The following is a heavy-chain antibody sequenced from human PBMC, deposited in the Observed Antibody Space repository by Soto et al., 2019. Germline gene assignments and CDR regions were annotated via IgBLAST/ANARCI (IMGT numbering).Heavy chain of an antibody. Sequence: RLSCAASGFTFSSYAMSWVRQAPGKGLEWVSAISGSGGSTYYADSVKGRFTISRDNSKNTLYLQMNSLRAEDTAVYYCAKDLRVAVADTLFDYWGQGTLVTVSS. V-gene: IGHV3-23*01. J-gene: IGHJ4*02. CDR2: ISGSGGST. CDR1: GFTFSSYA. CDR3: AKDLRVAVADTLFDY. D-gene: IGHD6-19*01.